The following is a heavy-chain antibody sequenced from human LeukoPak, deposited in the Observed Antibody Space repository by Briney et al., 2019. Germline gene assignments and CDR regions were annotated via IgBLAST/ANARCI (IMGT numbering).Heavy chain of an antibody. CDR2: TYYSGST. CDR3: ARYYDFWSGYHDY. J-gene: IGHJ4*02. V-gene: IGHV4-39*01. CDR1: GGSISSSSYY. D-gene: IGHD3-3*01. Sequence: SETLSLTCTVSGGSISSSSYYWGWIRQPPGKGLEWIGSTYYSGSTYYNPSLKSRVTISVDTSKNQFSLKLSSVTAADTAVYYCARYYDFWSGYHDYWGQGTLVTVSS.